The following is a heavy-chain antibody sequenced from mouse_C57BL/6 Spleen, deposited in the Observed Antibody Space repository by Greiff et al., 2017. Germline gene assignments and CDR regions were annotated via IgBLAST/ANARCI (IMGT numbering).Heavy chain of an antibody. J-gene: IGHJ2*01. D-gene: IGHD2-2*01. CDR3: ARDGYDRVFDY. Sequence: VQLQQPGAELVKPGASVKLSCKASGYTFTSYWMHWVKQRPGQGLEWIGMIHPNSGSTNYNEKFKSKATLTVDKSSSTAYMQLSSLTSEDSAVYYCARDGYDRVFDYWGQGTTLTVSA. CDR2: IHPNSGST. V-gene: IGHV1-64*01. CDR1: GYTFTSYW.